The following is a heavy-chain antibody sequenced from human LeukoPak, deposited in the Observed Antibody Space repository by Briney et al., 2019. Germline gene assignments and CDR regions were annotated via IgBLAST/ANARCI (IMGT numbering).Heavy chain of an antibody. D-gene: IGHD5/OR15-5a*01. CDR1: GGSIGSYH. J-gene: IGHJ6*02. CDR3: ARVASKGGMDV. V-gene: IGHV4-59*01. CDR2: IHYTWST. Sequence: SEALSLTCSVSGGSIGSYHWSWIRQPPGKGLEWIGYIHYTWSTKYNPSLKSRVSISLDRSNNQFSLRLSSVTAADTAVYYCARVASKGGMDVWGQGTTVIVSS.